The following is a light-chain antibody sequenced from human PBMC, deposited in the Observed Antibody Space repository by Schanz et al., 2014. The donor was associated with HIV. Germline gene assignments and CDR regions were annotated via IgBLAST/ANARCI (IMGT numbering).Light chain of an antibody. CDR3: QQYRSYSRT. V-gene: IGKV1-5*03. Sequence: DIQMTQSPSSVSASVGDRVTITCRASQAISTSLAWYQQKPGKAPKLVIYKASNLESGVPSRFSGSRSGTEFTLTISSLQPDDFATYYCQQYRSYSRTFGQGTKVEIK. CDR1: QAISTS. CDR2: KAS. J-gene: IGKJ1*01.